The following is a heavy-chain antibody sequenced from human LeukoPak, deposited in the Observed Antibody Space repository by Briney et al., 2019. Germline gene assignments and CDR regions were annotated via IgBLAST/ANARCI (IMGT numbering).Heavy chain of an antibody. J-gene: IGHJ4*02. CDR3: ARGATVTTLDY. V-gene: IGHV4-31*03. D-gene: IGHD4-17*01. CDR2: IYYSGSS. Sequence: PSETLSLTCTVSGGSISSGACYWSWIRQHPGKGLEWIGYIYYSGSSYYNPSLKSRVTMSVDTSKNQFFLKLSSVTAADAAVYYCARGATVTTLDYWGQGTLVTVSS. CDR1: GGSISSGACY.